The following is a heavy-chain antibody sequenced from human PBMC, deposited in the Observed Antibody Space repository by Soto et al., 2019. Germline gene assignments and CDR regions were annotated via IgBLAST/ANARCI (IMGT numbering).Heavy chain of an antibody. CDR2: IYRGGST. D-gene: IGHD3-16*01. J-gene: IGHJ6*02. CDR1: GFTVSSHY. Sequence: EVQLVESGGGLIQPGGSLRLSCAASGFTVSSHYMNWVRQAPGKELEWVSVIYRGGSTYYADSVKGRFTISRDNSKNTLYLQMTRLRAEDTAVYSCARGKDDAYYYCMYFWGPGTTVIVSS. V-gene: IGHV3-53*01. CDR3: ARGKDDAYYYCMYF.